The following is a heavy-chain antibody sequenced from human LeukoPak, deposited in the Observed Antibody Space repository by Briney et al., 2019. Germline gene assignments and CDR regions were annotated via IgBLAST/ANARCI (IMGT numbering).Heavy chain of an antibody. CDR1: GGSISSYY. CDR3: ARAGQIAAAGEDAFDI. CDR2: IYYSGST. J-gene: IGHJ3*02. V-gene: IGHV4-59*01. Sequence: PSETLSLTCTVSGGSISSYYWSWIRQPPGKGLEWIGYIYYSGSTNYNPSLKSRVTISVDTSKNQFSLKLSSVTAADTAVYYCARAGQIAAAGEDAFDIWGQGTMVTVSS. D-gene: IGHD6-13*01.